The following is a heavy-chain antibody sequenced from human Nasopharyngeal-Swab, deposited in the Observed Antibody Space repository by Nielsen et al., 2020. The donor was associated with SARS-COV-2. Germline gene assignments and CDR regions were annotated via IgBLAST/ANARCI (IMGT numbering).Heavy chain of an antibody. CDR1: GYTFTSYG. CDR2: ISAYNGNT. Sequence: ASVKVSCKASGYTFTSYGISWVQQAPGQGLEWMGWISAYNGNTNYAQKLQGRVTMTTDTSTSTAYMELRSLRSDDTAVYYCARDPLPYSSSSMDPWFDPWGQGTLVTVSS. J-gene: IGHJ5*02. CDR3: ARDPLPYSSSSMDPWFDP. V-gene: IGHV1-18*01. D-gene: IGHD6-6*01.